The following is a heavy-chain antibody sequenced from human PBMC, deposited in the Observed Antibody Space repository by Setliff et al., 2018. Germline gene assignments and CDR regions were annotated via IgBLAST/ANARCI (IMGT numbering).Heavy chain of an antibody. CDR3: ARHATYYYGSGNLPFDS. CDR2: IMPGRDT. D-gene: IGHD3-10*01. Sequence: SETLSLTCAVYGDSPSGYYWSWIRQSPTKGLEWIGEIMPGRDTLYSPSLESRLTVTIDTSKSQFSLKLSSVTAADTAVYYCARHATYYYGSGNLPFDSWGQGTLVTVSS. CDR1: GDSPSGYY. J-gene: IGHJ4*02. V-gene: IGHV4-34*12.